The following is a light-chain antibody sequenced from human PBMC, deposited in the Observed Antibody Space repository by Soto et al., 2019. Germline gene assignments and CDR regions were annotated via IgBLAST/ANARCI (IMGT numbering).Light chain of an antibody. V-gene: IGLV2-8*01. CDR1: SSDVGGYNY. Sequence: SVLTQPPSASGSPGQSVAISCTGTSSDVGGYNYVSWYQQHPGKAPKLMIYEVNKRPSGVSDRFSGSKSGNTASLTVSGLQAEDEADYYCQSYDSSLSGYVFGTGTKATVL. J-gene: IGLJ1*01. CDR3: QSYDSSLSGYV. CDR2: EVN.